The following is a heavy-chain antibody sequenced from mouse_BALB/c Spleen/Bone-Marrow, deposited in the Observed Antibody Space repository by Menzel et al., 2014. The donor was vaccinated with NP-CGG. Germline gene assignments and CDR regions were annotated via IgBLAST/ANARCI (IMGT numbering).Heavy chain of an antibody. CDR3: AREARTGAWFTY. D-gene: IGHD4-1*01. J-gene: IGHJ3*01. CDR2: INPSSGYT. CDR1: GYTFTSYT. Sequence: QVQLQQSGAELARPGASVKMSCKASGYTFTSYTIQWVKQRPGQGLKWIGYINPSSGYTDYNQKFKDKTTLTADKSSNTAYMQLTSLTSEDSAVYSCAREARTGAWFTYWGQGTLVTVSA. V-gene: IGHV1-4*02.